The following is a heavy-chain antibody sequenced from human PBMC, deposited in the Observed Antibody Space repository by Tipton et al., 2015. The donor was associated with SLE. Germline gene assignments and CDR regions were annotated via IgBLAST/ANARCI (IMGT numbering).Heavy chain of an antibody. CDR2: IRSKPNNYAT. J-gene: IGHJ4*02. V-gene: IGHV3-73*01. CDR3: SVWFGEPQDS. Sequence: SLRLSCAASGFTFSASAMHWVRQASGKGLEWLGRIRSKPNNYATAYAASVRGRFTISRDDSKNTVYLQMNSLKAEDTAVYYCSVWFGEPQDSWGQGTLVTVSS. CDR1: GFTFSASA. D-gene: IGHD3-10*01.